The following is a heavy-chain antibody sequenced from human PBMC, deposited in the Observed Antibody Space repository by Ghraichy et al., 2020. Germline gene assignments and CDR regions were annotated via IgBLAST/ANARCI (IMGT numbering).Heavy chain of an antibody. J-gene: IGHJ3*02. CDR2: IKPNSGGT. D-gene: IGHD3-16*01. Sequence: ASVKVSCKDSGYTFTGYYMHWVRQAPGQGLEWMGWIKPNSGGTNYAQKFQGRVTMTRDTSISTAYMELSRLRSDDTAVYYCARKGPITFLDAFDIWGQGTMGTVSS. CDR1: GYTFTGYY. CDR3: ARKGPITFLDAFDI. V-gene: IGHV1-2*02.